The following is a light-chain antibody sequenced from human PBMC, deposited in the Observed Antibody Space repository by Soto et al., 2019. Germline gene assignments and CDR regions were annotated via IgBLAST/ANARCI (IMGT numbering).Light chain of an antibody. CDR3: QQYGVSPWT. V-gene: IGKV3-20*01. CDR1: LSLSSGY. CDR2: GAS. J-gene: IGKJ1*01. Sequence: IVLTQSPGTLSLSPGEGATLSCRASLSLSSGYLAWYQHKPGQAPRLLIHGASRRATGIPDRFSGSASGTDFTLTISCLEPEDFAVYFCQQYGVSPWTFGQGTKVEIK.